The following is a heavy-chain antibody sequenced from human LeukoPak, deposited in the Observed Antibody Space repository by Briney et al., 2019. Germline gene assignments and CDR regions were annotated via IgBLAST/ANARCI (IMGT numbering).Heavy chain of an antibody. CDR3: ARGRDYYGSGRLGEYFQH. V-gene: IGHV4-34*01. J-gene: IGHJ1*01. CDR1: GGSLSGYY. Sequence: PSETLSLTCAVYGGSLSGYYWSWIRQPPGKGLEWIGGINHSGSTNYNPSLKSRVTISVDTSKNQFSLKLSSVTAADTAVYYCARGRDYYGSGRLGEYFQHWGQGTVVTVSS. D-gene: IGHD3-10*01. CDR2: INHSGST.